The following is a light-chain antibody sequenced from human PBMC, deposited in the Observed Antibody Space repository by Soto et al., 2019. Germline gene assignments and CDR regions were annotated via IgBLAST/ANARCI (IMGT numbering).Light chain of an antibody. V-gene: IGKV2-28*01. CDR3: MQALQNPVT. J-gene: IGKJ5*01. Sequence: DIVMTQSALCVPVTPVXXXXXXFXSXQSFLNSNGYNYVDWYLQKPGQSPQLLIYLGSSRASGVPDRFSGSGSGTDFTLKISRVEAEDVGIYYCMQALQNPVTFGQGTRLE. CDR1: QSFLNSNGYNY. CDR2: LGS.